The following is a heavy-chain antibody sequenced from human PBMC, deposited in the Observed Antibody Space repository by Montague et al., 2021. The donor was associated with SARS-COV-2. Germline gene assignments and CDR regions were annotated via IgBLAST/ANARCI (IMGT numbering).Heavy chain of an antibody. J-gene: IGHJ6*02. CDR2: IYYSGST. CDR1: GGSISSYY. CDR3: ARSRRITIFGVGLSNYYGMDV. Sequence: SETLSLTCTVSGGSISSYYWSWIRQPPGKGLEWIGYIYYSGSTNYNPSLKSRVTISVDTSKNQFSLKLSSVTAADTAVYYCARSRRITIFGVGLSNYYGMDVWGQGTTVTVSS. V-gene: IGHV4-59*01. D-gene: IGHD3-3*01.